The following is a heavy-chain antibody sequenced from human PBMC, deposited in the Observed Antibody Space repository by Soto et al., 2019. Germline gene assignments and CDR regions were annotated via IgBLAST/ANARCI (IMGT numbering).Heavy chain of an antibody. CDR2: ISAYNGNT. J-gene: IGHJ4*02. Sequence: QVQLVQSGAEVKKPGASVKVSCKASGYTLTSYGISWVRQAPGQGLEWMGWISAYNGNTNYAQKLQGRVTMTTDTSTSTAYMELRSLRSDDTAVYYCARRRDSDDYGDYVLDYWGQGTLVTVSS. V-gene: IGHV1-18*01. D-gene: IGHD4-17*01. CDR3: ARRRDSDDYGDYVLDY. CDR1: GYTLTSYG.